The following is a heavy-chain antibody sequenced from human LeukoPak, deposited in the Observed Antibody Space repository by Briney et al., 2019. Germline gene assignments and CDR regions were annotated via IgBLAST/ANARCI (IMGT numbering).Heavy chain of an antibody. V-gene: IGHV4-39*01. CDR1: GGSISSSSYY. J-gene: IGHJ3*02. CDR2: IYYSGST. Sequence: PSETLSLTCTVSGGSISSSSYYWGWIRQPPGKGLEWIGSIYYSGSTYYNPSLKSRVTISVDTSKNQFSLKLSSVTAADTAVYYCATGGGWLQSDAFDIWGQGTMVTVSS. CDR3: ATGGGWLQSDAFDI. D-gene: IGHD5-24*01.